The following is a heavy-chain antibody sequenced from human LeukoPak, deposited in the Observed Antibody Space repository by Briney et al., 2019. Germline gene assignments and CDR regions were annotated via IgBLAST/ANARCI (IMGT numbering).Heavy chain of an antibody. D-gene: IGHD2-8*01. CDR1: GYTFTGYY. J-gene: IGHJ4*02. CDR3: ARDPGVYCTNGVCYPGVFDY. V-gene: IGHV1-2*02. Sequence: GASVKVSCKASGYTFTGYYMHWVRQATGQGLEWMGWINPNSGGTNYAQKFQGRVTMTRDTSISTAYMELSRLRSDDTAVYYCARDPGVYCTNGVCYPGVFDYWGQGTLVTVSS. CDR2: INPNSGGT.